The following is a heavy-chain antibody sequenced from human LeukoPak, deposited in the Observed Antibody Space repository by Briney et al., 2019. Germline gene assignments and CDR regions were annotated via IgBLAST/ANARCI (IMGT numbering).Heavy chain of an antibody. J-gene: IGHJ6*03. Sequence: GGSLRLSCAASGFTLSSYWMYWVRQAPGKGLEWVSRINSDGSSTTYADSVKGRFAILRDNAKNTVFLHVKSLRAEDTAVYYRARDYRGSYYYYYMDVWGKGTTVTVSS. CDR2: INSDGSST. D-gene: IGHD4-11*01. V-gene: IGHV3-74*03. CDR3: ARDYRGSYYYYYMDV. CDR1: GFTLSSYW.